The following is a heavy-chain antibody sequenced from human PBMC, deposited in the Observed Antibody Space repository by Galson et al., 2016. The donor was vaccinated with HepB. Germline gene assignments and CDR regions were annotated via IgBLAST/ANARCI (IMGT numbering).Heavy chain of an antibody. CDR1: GFSLSISG. V-gene: IGHV3-23*01. D-gene: IGHD3-16*01. CDR3: GNHGGFDY. J-gene: IGHJ4*02. CDR2: ITGSGDTT. Sequence: SLRLSCAASGFSLSISGMSWVRQTPGRGLEWVSGITGSGDTTHYADSVKGRFIISSDNSKNTLYLFMNNLRAGDTAVYYCGNHGGFDYWGKGALVTVSS.